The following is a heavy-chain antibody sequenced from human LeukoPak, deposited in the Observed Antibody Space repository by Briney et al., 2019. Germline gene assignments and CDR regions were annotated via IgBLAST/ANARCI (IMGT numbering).Heavy chain of an antibody. J-gene: IGHJ6*03. Sequence: GASVKVSCKAFGYTFTSNYMHWVRQAPGQGPEWMGVISPSGGSTTYAQKFQGRVTLTRDMSTSTDYLELSSLRSEDTAVYYCARDKRYYMDVWGKGTTVTISS. V-gene: IGHV1-46*01. CDR2: ISPSGGST. CDR3: ARDKRYYMDV. CDR1: GYTFTSNY.